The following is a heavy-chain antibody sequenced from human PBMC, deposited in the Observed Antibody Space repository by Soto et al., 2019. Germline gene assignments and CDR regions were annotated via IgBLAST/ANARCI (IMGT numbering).Heavy chain of an antibody. D-gene: IGHD3-10*01. CDR3: ATGGGAINWFDP. J-gene: IGHJ5*02. Sequence: QVQLQQWGAGLLKPSETLSLTCAVYGGSFSGYSWSWIRQPPGKGLEWIGEINHSGSTNYNPSLKSRVTISVDTSKNQFSLKLSSVTAADSAVYYCATGGGAINWFDPWGQGTLVTVSS. CDR2: INHSGST. V-gene: IGHV4-34*01. CDR1: GGSFSGYS.